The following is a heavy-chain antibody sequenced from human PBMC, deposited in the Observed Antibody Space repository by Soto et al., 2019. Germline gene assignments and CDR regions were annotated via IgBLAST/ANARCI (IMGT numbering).Heavy chain of an antibody. CDR1: GYTFTSYD. Sequence: ASVKVSCKASGYTFTSYDINWVRQATGQGLEWMGWMNPNSGNTGYAQKFQGRVTMTRNTSISTAYMELSSLRSEDTAVYYCARGPKSYYDFWSGYYTRQYYYYYYMDVWGKGPTVTASS. D-gene: IGHD3-3*01. CDR3: ARGPKSYYDFWSGYYTRQYYYYYYMDV. J-gene: IGHJ6*03. CDR2: MNPNSGNT. V-gene: IGHV1-8*01.